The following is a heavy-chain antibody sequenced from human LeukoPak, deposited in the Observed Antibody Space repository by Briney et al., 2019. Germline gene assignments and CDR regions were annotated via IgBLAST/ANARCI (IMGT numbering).Heavy chain of an antibody. Sequence: PSQTLSLTCTVSGGSISSGGYYWSWIRQHPGKGLEWIGYIYYSGSTYYNPSLKSRVTISVDTSKNQFSLELSSVTAADTAVYYCARDRGTRNYGDFNWFDPWGQGTLVTVSS. CDR2: IYYSGST. CDR3: ARDRGTRNYGDFNWFDP. CDR1: GGSISSGGYY. D-gene: IGHD4-17*01. V-gene: IGHV4-31*03. J-gene: IGHJ5*02.